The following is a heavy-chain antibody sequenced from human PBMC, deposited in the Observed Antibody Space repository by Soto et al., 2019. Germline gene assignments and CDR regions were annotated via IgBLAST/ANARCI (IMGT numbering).Heavy chain of an antibody. CDR3: AKAPVDLVHLDY. CDR2: ISYDGSKK. V-gene: IGHV3-30*18. Sequence: GGSLRLSCAASGFSFSNYGMHWVRQAPGKGLEWVAIISYDGSKKYYADSVKGRFNISRDNSKNTLYVQMNSLRVDDTAVYYCAKAPVDLVHLDYWGLGTLVPVSS. J-gene: IGHJ4*02. CDR1: GFSFSNYG.